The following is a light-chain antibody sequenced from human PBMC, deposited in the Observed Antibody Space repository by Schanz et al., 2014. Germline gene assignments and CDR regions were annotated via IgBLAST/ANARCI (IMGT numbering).Light chain of an antibody. Sequence: QSALTQPASVSGSPGQSITISCTGTSSDVGGYNLVSWYQQHPGKAPKLMIFDVSNRPSGVSNRFSGSKSGNTASLTVSGLQDEDEADYYCSSYTSSSTWVFGGGTKLTVL. J-gene: IGLJ3*02. CDR2: DVS. V-gene: IGLV2-14*02. CDR1: SSDVGGYNL. CDR3: SSYTSSSTWV.